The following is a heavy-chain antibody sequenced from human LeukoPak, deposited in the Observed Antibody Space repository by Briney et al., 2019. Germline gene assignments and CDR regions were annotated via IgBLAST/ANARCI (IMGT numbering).Heavy chain of an antibody. D-gene: IGHD1-1*01. CDR3: ARILDEFYYYGMDV. CDR1: GFTFSSYA. J-gene: IGHJ6*02. CDR2: ISSSSSYI. Sequence: GRSLRLSCAASGFTFSSYAMHWVRQAPGKGLEWVSSISSSSSYIYYADSVKGRFTISRDNAKNSLYLQMNSLRAEDTAVYYCARILDEFYYYGMDVWGQGTTVTVSS. V-gene: IGHV3-21*01.